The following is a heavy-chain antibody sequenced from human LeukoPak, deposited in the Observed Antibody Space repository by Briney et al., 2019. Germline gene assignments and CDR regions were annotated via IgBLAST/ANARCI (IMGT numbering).Heavy chain of an antibody. CDR1: GGSISSYY. CDR3: ARHSPVVTARGGYYFDY. J-gene: IGHJ4*02. V-gene: IGHV4-59*08. D-gene: IGHD2-21*02. CDR2: IYYSGST. Sequence: PSETLSLTCTVSGGSISSYYWSWIRQPPGKGLEWIGYIYYSGSTNYNPSLKSRVTISVDTSKNQFSLKLSSVTAADTAVYYCARHSPVVTARGGYYFDYWGQGTLVTVSS.